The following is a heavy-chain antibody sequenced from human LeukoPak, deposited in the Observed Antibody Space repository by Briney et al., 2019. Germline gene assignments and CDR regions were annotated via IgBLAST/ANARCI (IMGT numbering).Heavy chain of an antibody. D-gene: IGHD3-3*01. CDR2: IYTSGST. J-gene: IGHJ6*02. Sequence: SETLSLTCAVYGGSLSGYYWSWIRQPAGKGLEWIGRIYTSGSTNYNPSLKSRVTMSVDTSKNQFSLKLSSVTAADTAVYYCAREDITIFGYGMDVWGQGTTVTVSS. CDR3: AREDITIFGYGMDV. CDR1: GGSLSGYY. V-gene: IGHV4-4*07.